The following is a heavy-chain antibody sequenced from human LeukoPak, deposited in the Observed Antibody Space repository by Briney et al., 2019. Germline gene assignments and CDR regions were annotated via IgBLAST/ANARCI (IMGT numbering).Heavy chain of an antibody. J-gene: IGHJ5*02. CDR2: IYYSGST. Sequence: PSETLSLTCTVSGGSISSSSYCWGWIRQPPGKGLEWIGSIYYSGSTYYNPSLKSRVTISVDTSKNQFSLKLSSVTAADTAVYYCARQVPLHLGYCSGGSCYVAHWFDPWGQGTLVTVSP. CDR3: ARQVPLHLGYCSGGSCYVAHWFDP. V-gene: IGHV4-39*01. CDR1: GGSISSSSYC. D-gene: IGHD2-15*01.